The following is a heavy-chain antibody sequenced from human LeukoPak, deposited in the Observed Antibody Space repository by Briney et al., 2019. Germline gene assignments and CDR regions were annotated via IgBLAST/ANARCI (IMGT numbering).Heavy chain of an antibody. J-gene: IGHJ4*02. Sequence: PGGSLRLSCVVSGFTVSSNYMSWVRQAPGKGLEWVSVIYNSGSTHYADSVKGRFTISRDNSKNTLYLQMNSLRAEDTAVYYCPRDRTGYSGSDSPFGFFAYWGQGTPATAPS. V-gene: IGHV3-53*01. CDR1: GFTVSSNY. CDR2: IYNSGST. D-gene: IGHD5-12*01. CDR3: PRDRTGYSGSDSPFGFFAY.